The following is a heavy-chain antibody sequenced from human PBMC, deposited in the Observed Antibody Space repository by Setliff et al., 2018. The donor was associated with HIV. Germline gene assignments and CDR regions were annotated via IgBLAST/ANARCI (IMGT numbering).Heavy chain of an antibody. J-gene: IGHJ1*01. CDR2: IVVGSGTT. V-gene: IGHV1-58*02. CDR1: GFTFINSA. Sequence: SVKVSCKASGFTFINSAMQWVRQARGQRLEWIGWIVVGSGTTNYAQRFQDRVTITRDMSTSTAYMELRSLRSDDTAVYYCARHYSSSWYPYFQHWGQGTLVTVSS. D-gene: IGHD6-13*01. CDR3: ARHYSSSWYPYFQH.